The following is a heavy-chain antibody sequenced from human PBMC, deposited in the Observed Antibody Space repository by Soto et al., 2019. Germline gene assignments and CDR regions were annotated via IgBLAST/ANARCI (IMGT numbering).Heavy chain of an antibody. D-gene: IGHD3-10*01. V-gene: IGHV1-2*02. CDR3: ARGGTMVRGVMDY. CDR1: GYTFTGYY. Sequence: ASVKVSFKASGYTFTGYYMYWLRQAPGQGLEWMGWINPNSGGTNYAQKFQGRVTMTRDTSISTAYMELSRLRSDDTAVYYCARGGTMVRGVMDYWGQGTLVTVSS. J-gene: IGHJ4*02. CDR2: INPNSGGT.